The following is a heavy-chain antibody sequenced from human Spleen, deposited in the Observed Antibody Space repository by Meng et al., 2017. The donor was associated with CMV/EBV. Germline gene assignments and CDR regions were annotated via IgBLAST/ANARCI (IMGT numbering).Heavy chain of an antibody. CDR1: GGSISSYY. V-gene: IGHV4-59*01. Sequence: SETLSLTCTVSGGSISSYYWTWIRQPPGKGLEWIGDMYYSGSTNYNPSLKSRVTISVDTSKNQFSLKLSSVTAADTAVYYCARITMIVVANYYFDYWGQGTLVTVSS. D-gene: IGHD3-22*01. J-gene: IGHJ4*02. CDR2: MYYSGST. CDR3: ARITMIVVANYYFDY.